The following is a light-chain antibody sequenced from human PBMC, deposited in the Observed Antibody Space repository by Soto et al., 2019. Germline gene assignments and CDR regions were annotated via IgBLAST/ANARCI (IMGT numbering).Light chain of an antibody. V-gene: IGKV1-9*01. CDR2: AAS. CDR1: QGINSN. CDR3: QQLNDYPIT. Sequence: IQLTQSPSSLSASAGDRVTITCRASQGINSNLAWYQQEPGKAPKLLIYAASTLQSGVPSRFSGRGSGSDFTLTISSLQPEDFATYYCQQLNDYPITFGQGTRLEIK. J-gene: IGKJ5*01.